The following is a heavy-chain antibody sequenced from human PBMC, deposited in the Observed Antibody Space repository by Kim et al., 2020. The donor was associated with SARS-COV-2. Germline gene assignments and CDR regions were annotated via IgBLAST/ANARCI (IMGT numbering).Heavy chain of an antibody. J-gene: IGHJ4*02. D-gene: IGHD6-13*01. CDR2: EGSGK. V-gene: IGHV3-7*01. Sequence: EGSGKNYVDTGKGRFTISRDNAKNSLYLQMNSLRAEETAVYYCGRDYSDWGQGTLVTVSS. CDR3: GRDYSD.